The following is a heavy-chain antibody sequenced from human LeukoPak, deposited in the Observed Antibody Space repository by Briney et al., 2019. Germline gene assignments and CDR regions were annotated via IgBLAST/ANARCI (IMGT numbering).Heavy chain of an antibody. CDR3: TTDRFNAFDI. CDR2: IKSKTDGGTT. V-gene: IGHV3-15*01. J-gene: IGHJ3*02. CDR1: GFTFSSYG. Sequence: SGGSLRLSCAASGFTFSSYGMHWVRQAPGKGLEWVGRIKSKTDGGTTDYAAPVKGRFTISRDDSKNTLYLQMNSLKTEDTAVYYCTTDRFNAFDIWGQGTMVTVSS.